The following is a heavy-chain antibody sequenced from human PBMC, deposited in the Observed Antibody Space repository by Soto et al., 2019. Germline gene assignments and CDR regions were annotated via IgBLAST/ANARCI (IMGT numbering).Heavy chain of an antibody. V-gene: IGHV4-59*01. CDR3: ARGRTVRNYADDSSDYFYFFQY. CDR1: GDSISTFY. CDR2: VYYTGST. Sequence: SETLSLTCTVSGDSISTFYWGWMRHSPGKELEWIGYVYYTGSTNYNPSLKSRVTISVDRSKNQFSLKLTSANAADTAVYYCARGRTVRNYADDSSDYFYFFQYWGQGTQVIVSS. D-gene: IGHD3-22*01. J-gene: IGHJ4*02.